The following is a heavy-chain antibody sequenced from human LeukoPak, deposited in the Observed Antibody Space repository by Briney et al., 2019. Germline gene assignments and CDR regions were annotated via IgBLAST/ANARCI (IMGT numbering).Heavy chain of an antibody. Sequence: GRSLRLSCAASGFTFSSYGMHWVRQAPGKGLEWVAVISYDGSNKYYADSVKGRFTISRDNSKNTLYLQMNSLRAEDTAVYYCAKDQILLWFGEGASFDYWGQGTLVTVSS. V-gene: IGHV3-30*18. D-gene: IGHD3-10*01. CDR1: GFTFSSYG. CDR2: ISYDGSNK. J-gene: IGHJ4*02. CDR3: AKDQILLWFGEGASFDY.